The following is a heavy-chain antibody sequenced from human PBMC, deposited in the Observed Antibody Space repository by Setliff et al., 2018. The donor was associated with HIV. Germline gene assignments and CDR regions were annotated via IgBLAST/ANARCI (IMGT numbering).Heavy chain of an antibody. CDR1: GGPFNSSSYD. J-gene: IGHJ3*02. CDR3: ARDHRGDAFDI. V-gene: IGHV4-61*02. Sequence: LSLTCTVSGGPFNSSSYDWTWIRQPAGKGLEWIGRIYTSGSTTYNPSLKSRVTISVDTSKNQFSMKVSSVTAADTAVYYCARDHRGDAFDIWGQGTMVTVSS. CDR2: IYTSGST.